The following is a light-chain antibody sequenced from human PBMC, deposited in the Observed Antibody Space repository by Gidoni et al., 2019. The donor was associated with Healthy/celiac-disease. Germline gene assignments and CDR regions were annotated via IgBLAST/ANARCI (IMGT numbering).Light chain of an antibody. J-gene: IGLJ1*01. CDR3: SSYTSSSTHYV. CDR1: SSDVGGYNY. Sequence: QSALPQPASASASPGQSVTISCTGTSSDVGGYNYVSWYQQHPGKAPKLMIYEVSNRPSGVSNRFSGSKSGNTASLTISGLQAEDEADYYCSSYTSSSTHYVFGTGTKVTVL. CDR2: EVS. V-gene: IGLV2-14*01.